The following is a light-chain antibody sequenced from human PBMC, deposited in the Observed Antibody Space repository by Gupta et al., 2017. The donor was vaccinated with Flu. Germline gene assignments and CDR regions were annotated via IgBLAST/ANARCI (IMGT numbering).Light chain of an antibody. Sequence: IQMTQSPSTLSASVGDRVTITCRASQSVRESLAWYQQKPGNAPKLLIYEESNLQSGVPSRFSGSGSGTEFALTISSLQPDDFATYYCLQDDRYPWTFGQGTKVEIK. V-gene: IGKV1-5*03. CDR2: EES. CDR1: QSVRES. CDR3: LQDDRYPWT. J-gene: IGKJ1*01.